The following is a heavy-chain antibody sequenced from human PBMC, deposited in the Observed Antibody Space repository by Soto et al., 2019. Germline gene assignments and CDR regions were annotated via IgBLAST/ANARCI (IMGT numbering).Heavy chain of an antibody. J-gene: IGHJ4*02. CDR1: GVTFSSGT. D-gene: IGHD2-21*01. CDR3: ATELGDNPASPFDS. CDR2: IIPLLGTA. V-gene: IGHV1-69*01. Sequence: QVQLVQSGAEVKKPGSSVKVSCKASGVTFSSGTISWVRQAPGQGLEWVGGIIPLLGTANYAQKFQGRVTITADESTSTLYIELSTLRSDDTAVYYCATELGDNPASPFDSWGQGTLVIVSS.